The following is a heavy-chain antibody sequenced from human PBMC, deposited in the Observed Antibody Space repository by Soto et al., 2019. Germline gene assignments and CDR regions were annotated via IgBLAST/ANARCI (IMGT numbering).Heavy chain of an antibody. V-gene: IGHV1-18*01. Sequence: ASVKVSCKASGYTFTSYGISWVRQAPGQGLEWMGWISAYNGNTNYAQKLQGRVTMTTDTSTSTAYMELRSLRSDDTAVYYCARAGGGDTTRYYYGMDVWGQGTTVTVSS. CDR3: ARAGGGDTTRYYYGMDV. J-gene: IGHJ6*02. CDR2: ISAYNGNT. CDR1: GYTFTSYG. D-gene: IGHD3-16*01.